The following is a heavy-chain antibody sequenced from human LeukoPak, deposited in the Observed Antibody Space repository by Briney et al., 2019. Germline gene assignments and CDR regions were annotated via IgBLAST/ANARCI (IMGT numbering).Heavy chain of an antibody. CDR1: GGSFSGYY. Sequence: SETLSLTRVVYGGSFSGYYRSWIRQPPGKGLEWIGEINHSGSTNYNPSLKSRVTISVDTSKNQFSLKLSSVTAADTAVYYCARGSRIAATISQFDPWGQGTLVTVSS. CDR2: INHSGST. J-gene: IGHJ5*02. CDR3: ARGSRIAATISQFDP. D-gene: IGHD6-13*01. V-gene: IGHV4-34*01.